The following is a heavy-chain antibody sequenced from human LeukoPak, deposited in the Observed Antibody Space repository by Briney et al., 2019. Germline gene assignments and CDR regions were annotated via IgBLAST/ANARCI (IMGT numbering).Heavy chain of an antibody. J-gene: IGHJ4*02. CDR1: GFTFGDHG. CDR2: INWNGVST. Sequence: RGSLRLSCATPGFTFGDHGVIWVRRAPGKGLEWVSGINWNGVSTLYAASVKGRFTISRDHAKNYLSLQMNSLSVEDTAFYYCARSGDYDILPGYFDYWGQGTLVTVP. V-gene: IGHV3-20*04. CDR3: ARSGDYDILPGYFDY. D-gene: IGHD3-9*01.